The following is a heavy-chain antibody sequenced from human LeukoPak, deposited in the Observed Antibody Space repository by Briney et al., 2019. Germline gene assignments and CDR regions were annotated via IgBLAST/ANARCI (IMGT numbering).Heavy chain of an antibody. Sequence: PGGSLRLSCAASGFTFSRYSMNWVRQAPGKGLEWISYISSSSSTMYYADSVKGRFTISRDNAKNSLYLQMNSLRDDDTAVYYCTRDRSWNSPHPDYWSQGTLVTVSS. V-gene: IGHV3-48*02. D-gene: IGHD1-7*01. CDR1: GFTFSRYS. CDR3: TRDRSWNSPHPDY. J-gene: IGHJ4*02. CDR2: ISSSSSTM.